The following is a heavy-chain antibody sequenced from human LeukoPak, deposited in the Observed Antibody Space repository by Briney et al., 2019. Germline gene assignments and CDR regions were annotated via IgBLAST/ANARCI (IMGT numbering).Heavy chain of an antibody. CDR1: GFTFSSYG. J-gene: IGHJ5*02. CDR2: ISYDGSNK. V-gene: IGHV3-30*03. D-gene: IGHD6-19*01. CDR3: AREQWLVWFDP. Sequence: GGSLRLSCAASGFTFSSYGMHWVRQAPGKGLEWVAVISYDGSNKYYADSVKGRFTISRDNSKNTLYLQMYSLRAEDTAVYYCAREQWLVWFDPWGRGTLVTVSS.